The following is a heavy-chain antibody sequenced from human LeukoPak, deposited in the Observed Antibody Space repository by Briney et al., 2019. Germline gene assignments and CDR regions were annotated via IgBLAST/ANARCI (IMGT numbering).Heavy chain of an antibody. D-gene: IGHD2-2*01. J-gene: IGHJ4*02. CDR3: ARELVGTDQLLSSFDY. CDR1: GFTFSNYN. Sequence: PGGSLRLSCAASGFTFSNYNMNWVRQAPGKGLEWVSSNSSSSGYIYYADSVKGRFTISRDNAKNSLYLQMNSLRAEDTAVYYCARELVGTDQLLSSFDYWGQGTLVTVSS. V-gene: IGHV3-21*01. CDR2: NSSSSGYI.